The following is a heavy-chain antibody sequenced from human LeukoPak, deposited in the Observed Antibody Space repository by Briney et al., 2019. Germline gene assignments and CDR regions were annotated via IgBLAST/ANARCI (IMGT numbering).Heavy chain of an antibody. CDR2: ISDSGGRT. Sequence: GGSLRLPCAVSGITLSNYGMSWVRQAPGKGLEWVAGISDSGGRTNYADSVKGRFTISRDNSRNTLYLQMNSLRAEDTAVYFCAKRGVVIRVILVGFHKEAYYFDSWGQGALVTVSS. J-gene: IGHJ4*02. CDR1: GITLSNYG. D-gene: IGHD3-22*01. CDR3: AKRGVVIRVILVGFHKEAYYFDS. V-gene: IGHV3-23*01.